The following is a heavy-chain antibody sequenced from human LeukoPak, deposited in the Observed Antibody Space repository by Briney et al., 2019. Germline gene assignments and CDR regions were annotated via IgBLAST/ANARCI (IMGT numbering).Heavy chain of an antibody. D-gene: IGHD2-21*02. J-gene: IGHJ4*02. CDR2: IYSGGST. V-gene: IGHV3-66*01. CDR3: ARDPGNCGGDCYLGY. CDR1: GFTVSSNY. Sequence: GGSLRFSCAASGFTVSSNYMSWVRQAPGKGLEWVSVIYSGGSTYYADSVKGRFTISRDNSKNTLYLQMNSLRAEDTAVYYCARDPGNCGGDCYLGYWGQGTLVTVSS.